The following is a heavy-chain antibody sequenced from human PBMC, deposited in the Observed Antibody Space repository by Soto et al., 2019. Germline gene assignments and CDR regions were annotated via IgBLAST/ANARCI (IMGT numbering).Heavy chain of an antibody. J-gene: IGHJ5*02. CDR2: IIPIFGTA. Sequence: VKLFCKASGGSSSSCAISLALQAPGQGLEWMGGIIPIFGTANYAQKFKGRVTITADESTSTAYMELSSLRSEDTAVYYCARVLGGSSWYYNPWGQGTLVTVSS. V-gene: IGHV1-69*13. CDR3: ARVLGGSSWYYNP. CDR1: GGSSSSCA. D-gene: IGHD6-13*01.